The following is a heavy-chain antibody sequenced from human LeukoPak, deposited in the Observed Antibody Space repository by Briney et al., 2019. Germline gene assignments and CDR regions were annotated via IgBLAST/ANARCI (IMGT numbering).Heavy chain of an antibody. CDR2: VRARGEGGTS. J-gene: IGHJ4*02. CDR3: TTDRREAENY. CDR1: VFSFTNAW. V-gene: IGHV3-15*01. Sequence: GGSLRLSCTASVFSFTNAWMTWVRQAPGKGLEWVGRVRARGEGGTSDYAAPVKGRFTISRDDSIDTLYLHMDSLKSEDTAVYYCTTDRREAENYWGPGTLVTVSS. D-gene: IGHD1-26*01.